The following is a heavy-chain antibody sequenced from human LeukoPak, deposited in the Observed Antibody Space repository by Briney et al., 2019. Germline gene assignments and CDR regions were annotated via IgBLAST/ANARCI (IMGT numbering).Heavy chain of an antibody. Sequence: PSETLSLTCTVSGGSISSYYWSWIRQPPGKGLEWIGYIYTSGSTNYNPSLKSRVTISVDTSKNQFSLKLSSVTAADTAVYYCARHEAVVVPAAILAGGLDYWGQGTLVTVSS. CDR2: IYTSGST. J-gene: IGHJ4*02. D-gene: IGHD2-2*02. V-gene: IGHV4-4*08. CDR3: ARHEAVVVPAAILAGGLDY. CDR1: GGSISSYY.